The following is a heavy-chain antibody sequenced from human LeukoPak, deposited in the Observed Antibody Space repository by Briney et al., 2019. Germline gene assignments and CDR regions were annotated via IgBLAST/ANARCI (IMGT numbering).Heavy chain of an antibody. CDR2: IYYSGST. Sequence: PSETLSLTCTVSGGSISSSSYYWGWIRQPPGKGLEWIGSIYYSGSTYYNPSLKSRVTISVDTSKNQSSLKLSSVTAADTAVYYCARRTIFGVVYTPFDYWGQGTLVTVSS. J-gene: IGHJ4*02. V-gene: IGHV4-39*01. CDR1: GGSISSSSYY. D-gene: IGHD3-3*01. CDR3: ARRTIFGVVYTPFDY.